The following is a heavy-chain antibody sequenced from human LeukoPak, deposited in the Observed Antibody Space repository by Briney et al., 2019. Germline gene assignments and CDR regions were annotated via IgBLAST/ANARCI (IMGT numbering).Heavy chain of an antibody. V-gene: IGHV3-30*04. CDR2: ISYDGSNK. CDR3: ARDHTGSYDSGSSWYFDY. Sequence: QPGGSLRLSCAASGFIFSSYAVHWVRQAPGKGLEWVAVISYDGSNKYYADSVKGRFTISRDNSKNTLYLQMNSLRAEDTAVYYCARDHTGSYDSGSSWYFDYWGQGTLVTDSS. D-gene: IGHD3-10*01. CDR1: GFIFSSYA. J-gene: IGHJ4*02.